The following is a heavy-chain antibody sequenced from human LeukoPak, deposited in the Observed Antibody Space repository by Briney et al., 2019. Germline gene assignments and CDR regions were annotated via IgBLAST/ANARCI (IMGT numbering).Heavy chain of an antibody. Sequence: GGSLILSCAASGFTFNDYYMSWIRQAPGKGLEWISYISRNGNIIYYADSVKGRFTISRDNAKNSLYLQMNSLIAEDTAVYYCAGYHYYYDTSLCAWGQGTLVTVSS. D-gene: IGHD3-22*01. CDR3: AGYHYYYDTSLCA. CDR2: ISRNGNII. V-gene: IGHV3-11*01. CDR1: GFTFNDYY. J-gene: IGHJ5*02.